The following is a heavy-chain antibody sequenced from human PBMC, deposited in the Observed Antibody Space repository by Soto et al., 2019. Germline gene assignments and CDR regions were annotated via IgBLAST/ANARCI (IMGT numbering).Heavy chain of an antibody. J-gene: IGHJ2*01. Sequence: SETLSLTCIVSGGSITSYHWSWIRQFPGKGLEWIAYTSYTGNTNYNPSLQSRVTISVDTSKNQFSLKLSSVTVADTAVYYCARGYYDSSGYYGNPWWYFDLWGRGTLVTVSS. CDR1: GGSITSYH. CDR3: ARGYYDSSGYYGNPWWYFDL. V-gene: IGHV4-59*01. D-gene: IGHD3-22*01. CDR2: TSYTGNT.